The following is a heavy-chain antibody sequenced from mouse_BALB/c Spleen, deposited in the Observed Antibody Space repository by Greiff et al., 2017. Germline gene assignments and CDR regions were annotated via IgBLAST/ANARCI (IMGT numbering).Heavy chain of an antibody. Sequence: QVQLQQSGAELVRPGSSVKISCKASGYAFSSYWMNWVKQRPGQGLEWIGQIYPGDGDTNYNGKFKGKATLTADKSSSTAYMQLSSLTSEDSAVYFCARDYYGSPVYYYAMDYWGQGTSVTVSS. D-gene: IGHD1-1*01. CDR3: ARDYYGSPVYYYAMDY. CDR2: IYPGDGDT. CDR1: GYAFSSYW. J-gene: IGHJ4*01. V-gene: IGHV1-80*01.